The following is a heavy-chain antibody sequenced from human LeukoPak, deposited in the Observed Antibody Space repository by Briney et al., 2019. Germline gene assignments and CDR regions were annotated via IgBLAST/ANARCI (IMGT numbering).Heavy chain of an antibody. CDR1: GFTFSSYA. V-gene: IGHV3-30-3*01. Sequence: GGSLRLSCAASGFTFSSYAMHWVRQAPGKGLEWVAAISYDGSNKYYADSVKGRFTISRDNSKNTLYLQMNSLRAEDTAVYYCARDTIDYGDYVGLIDYWGQGTLVTVSS. D-gene: IGHD4-17*01. CDR2: ISYDGSNK. CDR3: ARDTIDYGDYVGLIDY. J-gene: IGHJ4*02.